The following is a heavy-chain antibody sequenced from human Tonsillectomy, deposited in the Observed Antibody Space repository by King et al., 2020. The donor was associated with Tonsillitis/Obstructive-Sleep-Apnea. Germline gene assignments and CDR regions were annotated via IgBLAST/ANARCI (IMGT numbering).Heavy chain of an antibody. D-gene: IGHD3-10*01. CDR3: ARGYSSGYYYYMDV. Sequence: VQLVESGGGVVQPGRSLRLSCAASGFPFDSHGAHWVRQPPGKGLEWVAVIWYDGSQKYYTDSVKGRFSISRDNSENTLFLQRASLSAEDTAVYYCARGYSSGYYYYMDVWGKGTTVTVYS. CDR2: IWYDGSQK. V-gene: IGHV3-33*01. J-gene: IGHJ6*03. CDR1: GFPFDSHG.